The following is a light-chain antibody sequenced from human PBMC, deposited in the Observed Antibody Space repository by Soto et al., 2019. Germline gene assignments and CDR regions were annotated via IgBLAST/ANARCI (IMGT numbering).Light chain of an antibody. CDR1: QSVSSNY. V-gene: IGKV3-20*01. CDR2: GAS. J-gene: IGKJ1*01. Sequence: EIVLTQSPGTLSLSPGERATLSCRASQSVSSNYLAWYQQKPGQAPRLLIYGASSRATGIPDRFSGSGSGTDLTLSIPRLEPEDFAVYYCHQYDNSPWTFGQGTKVEI. CDR3: HQYDNSPWT.